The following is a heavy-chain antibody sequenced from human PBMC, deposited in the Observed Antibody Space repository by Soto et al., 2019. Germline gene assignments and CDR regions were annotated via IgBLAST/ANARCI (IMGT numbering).Heavy chain of an antibody. J-gene: IGHJ4*02. Sequence: GGSLRLSCAASGFTFSSYAMSWVRQAPGKGLEWVSAISGSGGSTYYADSVKGRFTISRDNSKNTLYLQMNSLRAEDTAVYYCVVRPHGDYFANWGQGTLVTVSS. CDR3: VVRPHGDYFAN. D-gene: IGHD3-10*02. V-gene: IGHV3-23*01. CDR2: ISGSGGST. CDR1: GFTFSSYA.